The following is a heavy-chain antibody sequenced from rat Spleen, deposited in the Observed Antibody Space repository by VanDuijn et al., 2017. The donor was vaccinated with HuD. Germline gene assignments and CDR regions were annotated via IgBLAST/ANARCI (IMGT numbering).Heavy chain of an antibody. CDR3: TTTSGYNSFAY. J-gene: IGHJ3*01. CDR2: ISTGGGST. D-gene: IGHD1-4*01. V-gene: IGHV5-27*01. CDR1: GFTFSDYY. Sequence: EVQLVESGGGLVQPGRSLKLSCAASGFTFSDYYMAWVRQAPTKGLEWVAYISTGGGSTYYPDSVKGRFTISRDNAKSTLYLQMDSLRSEDTATYYCTTTSGYNSFAYWGQGTLVTVSS.